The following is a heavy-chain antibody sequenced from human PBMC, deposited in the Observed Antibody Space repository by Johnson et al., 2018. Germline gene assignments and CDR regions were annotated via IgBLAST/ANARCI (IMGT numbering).Heavy chain of an antibody. V-gene: IGHV3-7*01. CDR3: ACERDAFDI. Sequence: VQLVEAGGGLVEPGGSMGLCCAASGFTFSFYWMSWVRQAPGKGLEWVANIKLDGSAKYYVDSVKGRFCISRDNAKDSLYLQMNSMRPEDTAVYYFACERDAFDIWGQGTMVTVSS. J-gene: IGHJ3*02. CDR2: IKLDGSAK. CDR1: GFTFSFYW.